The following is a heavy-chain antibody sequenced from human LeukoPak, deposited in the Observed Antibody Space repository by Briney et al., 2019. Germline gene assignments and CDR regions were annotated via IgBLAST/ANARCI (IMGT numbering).Heavy chain of an antibody. CDR2: ISGSGGST. J-gene: IGHJ4*02. Sequence: GGTLRLTCATSGFTFSSYAMSWVRQAPGKGLEWVSAISGSGGSTYYADSVKGRFTISRDNSKNTLYLQMNSLRAEDTAVYYCAKDRVPGGYWGQGTLVTVSS. D-gene: IGHD3-10*01. CDR3: AKDRVPGGY. CDR1: GFTFSSYA. V-gene: IGHV3-23*01.